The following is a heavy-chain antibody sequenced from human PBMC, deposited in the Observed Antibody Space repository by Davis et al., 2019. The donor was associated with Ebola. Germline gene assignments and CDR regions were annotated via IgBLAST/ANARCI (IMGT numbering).Heavy chain of an antibody. Sequence: ASVQVSCKASGYTFTGYYIHWVRQAPGQGLEWMGRINPNSCGTNYAQKFQGRVTITRDTSASTAYMELSSLRSEDTAVYYCARGIYEVVVVITTTPLDYWGQGTLVTVSS. J-gene: IGHJ4*02. CDR2: INPNSCGT. CDR1: GYTFTGYY. D-gene: IGHD3-22*01. V-gene: IGHV1-2*06. CDR3: ARGIYEVVVVITTTPLDY.